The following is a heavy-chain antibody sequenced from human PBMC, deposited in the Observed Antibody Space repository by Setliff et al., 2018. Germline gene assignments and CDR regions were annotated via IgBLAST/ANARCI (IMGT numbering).Heavy chain of an antibody. CDR3: ARDREQWLVPSYYYYYYGMDV. CDR2: MNPERDNT. J-gene: IGHJ6*02. V-gene: IGHV1-8*02. CDR1: GGTFSSYA. D-gene: IGHD6-19*01. Sequence: GASVKVSCKASGGTFSSYAISWVRQAPGQGLEWMGWMNPERDNTSYAQKFQGRVTMTRDTSTSTVYMELSSLRSEDTAVYYCARDREQWLVPSYYYYYYGMDVWGQGTTVTVSS.